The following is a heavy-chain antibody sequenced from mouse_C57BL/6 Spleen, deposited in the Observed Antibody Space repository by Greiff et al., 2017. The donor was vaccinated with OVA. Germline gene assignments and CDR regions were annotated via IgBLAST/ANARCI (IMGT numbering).Heavy chain of an antibody. CDR1: GYTFTDYY. V-gene: IGHV1-26*01. D-gene: IGHD2-5*01. J-gene: IGHJ2*01. CDR2: INPNNGGT. Sequence: EVKLQQSGPELVKPGASVKISCKASGYTFTDYYMNWVKQSHGKSLEWIGDINPNNGGTSYNQKFKGKATLTVDKSSSTAYMELRSLTSEDSAVYYCARGAYYSNSFDYWGQGTTLTVSS. CDR3: ARGAYYSNSFDY.